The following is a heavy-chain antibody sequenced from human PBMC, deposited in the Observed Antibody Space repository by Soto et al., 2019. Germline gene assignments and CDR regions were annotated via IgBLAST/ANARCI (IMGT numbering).Heavy chain of an antibody. D-gene: IGHD3-3*01. V-gene: IGHV3-74*01. J-gene: IGHJ4*02. Sequence: GVLRLSCAVSGFTFSSHWMHWVRQAAGKGLVWVSRINSDGSSTNYADSVKGRFTISRDNAKNTLYLQMNSLRADDTAVYYCARDSSPDYDFWSGFYTDFDYWGQGALVTVSS. CDR3: ARDSSPDYDFWSGFYTDFDY. CDR1: GFTFSSHW. CDR2: INSDGSST.